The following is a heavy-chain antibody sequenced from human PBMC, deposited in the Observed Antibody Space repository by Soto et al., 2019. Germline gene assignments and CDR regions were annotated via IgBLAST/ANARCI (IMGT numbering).Heavy chain of an antibody. V-gene: IGHV4-31*11. J-gene: IGHJ4*02. CDR2: TYYTGST. CDR3: ARGEITMIVAY. CDR1: GDSVSSGSYY. D-gene: IGHD3-22*01. Sequence: QVQLQESGPGLVKPSQTLSLTCAVSGDSVSSGSYYWSWIRQHPGQGLEWIGYTYYTGSTYYNSSLKSRXAXSXXTSNNQFSLKLSSVTAADTAVYYCARGEITMIVAYWGQGTLVTVSS.